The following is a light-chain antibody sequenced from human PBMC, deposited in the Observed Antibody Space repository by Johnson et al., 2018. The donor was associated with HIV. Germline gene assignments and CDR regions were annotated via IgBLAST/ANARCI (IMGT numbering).Light chain of an antibody. J-gene: IGLJ1*01. Sequence: QSVLTQAPSVSAAPGQKVTISCSGSSSNIGNNYVSWYQQLPGTAPKLLIYDNNKRPSGIPDRFSGSKSGTSATLGSTGLQTGDEADYYCGTWDSSLRVGFFGTGTKVTVL. V-gene: IGLV1-51*01. CDR2: DNN. CDR3: GTWDSSLRVGF. CDR1: SSNIGNNY.